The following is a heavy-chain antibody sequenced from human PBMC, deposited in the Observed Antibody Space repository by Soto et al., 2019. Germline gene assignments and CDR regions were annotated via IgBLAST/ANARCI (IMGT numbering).Heavy chain of an antibody. D-gene: IGHD3-10*01. CDR2: ISSGGSSI. CDR1: GFPFSDSY. Sequence: GGSLRLSCAASGFPFSDSYMTWIRQAPGKGLEWVSYISSGGSSIYYADSVKGRFTISRDNAKNSLYLQMNSLRAEDTAMYYCASLAIGTIIRGAPDFWGQGTLVTVSS. V-gene: IGHV3-11*01. J-gene: IGHJ4*02. CDR3: ASLAIGTIIRGAPDF.